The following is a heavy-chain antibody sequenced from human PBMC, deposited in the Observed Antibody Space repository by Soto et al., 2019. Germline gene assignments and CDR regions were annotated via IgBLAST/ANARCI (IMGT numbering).Heavy chain of an antibody. J-gene: IGHJ4*02. CDR2: IWYDGSNK. Sequence: GGSLRLSCAASGFTFSSYGMYWVRQAPGKGLEWVAVIWYDGSNKYYEDSVKGRFTISRDNSKNILYLQMNSLRAEDTAVYYCAKEGGRGGGCFDYWGQGTLVTVSS. V-gene: IGHV3-33*06. D-gene: IGHD3-16*01. CDR1: GFTFSSYG. CDR3: AKEGGRGGGCFDY.